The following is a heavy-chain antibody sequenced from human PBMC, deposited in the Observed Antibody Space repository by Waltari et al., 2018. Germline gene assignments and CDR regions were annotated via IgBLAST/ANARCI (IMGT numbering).Heavy chain of an antibody. CDR3: AREGRDYYDSSGRGVGAFDI. V-gene: IGHV3-53*01. Sequence: EVQLVESGGGLIQPGGSLRLSCAASGFTVSSNYMSWVRQAPGKGLEWVSVIYSGGRTYYADVVKGRCTIARDNSKNTLYLQMNSLRAEDTAVYYGAREGRDYYDSSGRGVGAFDIWGQGTMVTVSS. CDR1: GFTVSSNY. CDR2: IYSGGRT. J-gene: IGHJ3*02. D-gene: IGHD3-22*01.